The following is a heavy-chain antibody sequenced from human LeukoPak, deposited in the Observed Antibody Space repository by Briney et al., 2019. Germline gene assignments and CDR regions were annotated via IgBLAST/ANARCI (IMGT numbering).Heavy chain of an antibody. J-gene: IGHJ3*02. D-gene: IGHD3-3*01. CDR3: ARGIDDVDI. Sequence: GGSLRLSWEASGFSFSSYWMHWVRQVPGKGLVWVSRISSDGSTTSYADSVKGQFSISRFNAKETLYLQMDSLRVEHTAVYYCARGIDDVDIWGQGTLVTVSS. CDR2: ISSDGSTT. V-gene: IGHV3-74*01. CDR1: GFSFSSYW.